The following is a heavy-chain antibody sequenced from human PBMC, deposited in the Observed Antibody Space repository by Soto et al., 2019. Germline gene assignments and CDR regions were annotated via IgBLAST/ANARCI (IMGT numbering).Heavy chain of an antibody. V-gene: IGHV1-3*02. CDR3: ARGGYYYDSSGYYYVGYAFDI. CDR2: SNAGNGNT. CDR1: GGTFSSYA. Sequence: ASVKVSCKASGGTFSSYAISWVRQAPGQRLEWMGWSNAGNGNTKYSQEFQGRVTITRDTSASTAYMELSSLRSEDMAVYYCARGGYYYDSSGYYYVGYAFDIWGQGTMVTVSS. D-gene: IGHD3-22*01. J-gene: IGHJ3*02.